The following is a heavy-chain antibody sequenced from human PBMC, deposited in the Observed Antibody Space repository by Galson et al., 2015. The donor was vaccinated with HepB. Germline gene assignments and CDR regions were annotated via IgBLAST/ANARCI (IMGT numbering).Heavy chain of an antibody. CDR2: INSDGSRT. CDR1: GFTFSSYW. V-gene: IGHV3-74*01. D-gene: IGHD2-15*01. J-gene: IGHJ6*02. CDR3: ARGLSGRYGMDV. Sequence: SLRLSCAVSGFTFSSYWMHWVRQAPGKGLVWVSRINSDGSRTYYADSVKGRFTISRDNAKSTVFLRMNILRDEDTAVYYCARGLSGRYGMDVWGQGTTVTVSS.